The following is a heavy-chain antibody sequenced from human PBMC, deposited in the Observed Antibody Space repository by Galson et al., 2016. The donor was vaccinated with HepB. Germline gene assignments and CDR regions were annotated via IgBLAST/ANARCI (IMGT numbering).Heavy chain of an antibody. J-gene: IGHJ3*02. CDR2: ISITSTTK. Sequence: SLRLSCAGSGFTLSRHSMNWVRQAPGKGLEWLSYISITSTTKYYADSVKGRFTISRDNAKNSLYLQMNSLRDEDTAVYYCARDDRWYYYDSSGYYYGAFDMWGQGTMVAVSS. CDR1: GFTLSRHS. V-gene: IGHV3-48*02. D-gene: IGHD3-22*01. CDR3: ARDDRWYYYDSSGYYYGAFDM.